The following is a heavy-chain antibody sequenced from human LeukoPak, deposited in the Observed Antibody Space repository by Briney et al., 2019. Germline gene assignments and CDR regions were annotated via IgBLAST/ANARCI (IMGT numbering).Heavy chain of an antibody. V-gene: IGHV3-23*01. Sequence: GGSLRLSCAASGFTFSSYAMSWVRQAPGRGLEWVSAISGSGGSTYYADSVKGRFTISRDNSKNTLYLQMNSLRAEDTAVYYCAKGLVVVKYAFDIWGQGTMVTVSS. CDR1: GFTFSSYA. CDR2: ISGSGGST. D-gene: IGHD3-22*01. CDR3: AKGLVVVKYAFDI. J-gene: IGHJ3*02.